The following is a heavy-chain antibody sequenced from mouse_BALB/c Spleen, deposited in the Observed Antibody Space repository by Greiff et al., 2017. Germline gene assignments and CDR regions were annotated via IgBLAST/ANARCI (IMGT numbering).Heavy chain of an antibody. Sequence: QVQLQQPGAELVKPGASVKLSCKASGYTFTSYWMHWVKQRPGQGLEWIGEIDPSDSYTNYNQKFKGKATLTVDKSSSTAYMQLSSLTSEDSAVYYCARSVYYRYDGYFDVWGAGTTVTVSS. J-gene: IGHJ1*01. CDR3: ARSVYYRYDGYFDV. D-gene: IGHD2-14*01. CDR2: IDPSDSYT. CDR1: GYTFTSYW. V-gene: IGHV1-69*02.